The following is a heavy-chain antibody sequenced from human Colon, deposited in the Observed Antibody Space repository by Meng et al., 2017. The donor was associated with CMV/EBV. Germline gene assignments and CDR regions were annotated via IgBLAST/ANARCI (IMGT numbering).Heavy chain of an antibody. CDR1: GFTFSSYE. CDR2: ISSSGSTI. CDR3: ARDGNSGYVYYFDY. V-gene: IGHV3-48*03. Sequence: GGSLRLSCAASGFTFSSYEMNWVRQAPGKGLEWVSYISSSGSTIYYADSVKGRFTISRDNAKNSLYLQMNSLRAEDTALYYCARDGNSGYVYYFDYWGQGTLVTVSS. J-gene: IGHJ4*02. D-gene: IGHD5-12*01.